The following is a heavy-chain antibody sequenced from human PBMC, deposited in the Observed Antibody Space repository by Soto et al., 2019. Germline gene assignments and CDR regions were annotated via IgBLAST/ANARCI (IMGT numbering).Heavy chain of an antibody. CDR1: SGSISSSNW. J-gene: IGHJ3*02. CDR2: IYHSGST. Sequence: SETLSLTCAVSSGSISSSNWWSWVRQPPGKGLEWIGEIYHSGSTNYNPSLKSRVTISVDKSKNQFSLKLSSVTAADTAVYYCARAPTNWNDDDAFDIWGQGTMVTVSS. D-gene: IGHD1-1*01. V-gene: IGHV4-4*02. CDR3: ARAPTNWNDDDAFDI.